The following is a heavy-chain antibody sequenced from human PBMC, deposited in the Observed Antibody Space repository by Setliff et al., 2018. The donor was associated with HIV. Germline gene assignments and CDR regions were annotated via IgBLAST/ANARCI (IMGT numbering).Heavy chain of an antibody. J-gene: IGHJ4*02. D-gene: IGHD3-10*02. CDR3: VKVSRGTVVRGVILVGYFDY. V-gene: IGHV3-23*01. CDR1: GFTFSDYY. Sequence: GGSLRLSCAASGFTFSDYYLNWFRLAPGEGLEWISRITNTGSSTNYADSVKGRFTISRDNSKNTLYLQMSSLRVEDTAVYYCVKVSRGTVVRGVILVGYFDYWGQGTLVTVSS. CDR2: ITNTGSST.